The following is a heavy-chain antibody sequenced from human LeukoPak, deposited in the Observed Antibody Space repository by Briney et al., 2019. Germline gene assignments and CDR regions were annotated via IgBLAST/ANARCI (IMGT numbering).Heavy chain of an antibody. J-gene: IGHJ4*02. V-gene: IGHV4-4*02. Sequence: SGTLSLTCTVSGDSINSLDLWSWVRQPPGKGLEWIGEMYLSGTTHSNPSVKSRVTISVDKSKNQFFLNLSSVTAADTAVYYCAGLVGRYSSGLYYYYFDYWGQGTLVTVSS. D-gene: IGHD3-22*01. CDR2: MYLSGTT. CDR3: AGLVGRYSSGLYYYYFDY. CDR1: GDSINSLDL.